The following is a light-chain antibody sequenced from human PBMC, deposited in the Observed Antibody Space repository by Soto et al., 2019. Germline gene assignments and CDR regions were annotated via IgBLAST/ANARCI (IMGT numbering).Light chain of an antibody. CDR3: SSYTSSSPLV. CDR2: EVS. V-gene: IGLV2-14*01. J-gene: IGLJ3*02. Sequence: QSVLTQPASVSGSPGQSVTISCAGTRCAVGGYNYVSWYQQHPGKAPKLMIYEVSNRPSGVSNRFSGSKSGNTASLTISGLQAEDEADYYCSSYTSSSPLVFGGGTQLTVL. CDR1: RCAVGGYNY.